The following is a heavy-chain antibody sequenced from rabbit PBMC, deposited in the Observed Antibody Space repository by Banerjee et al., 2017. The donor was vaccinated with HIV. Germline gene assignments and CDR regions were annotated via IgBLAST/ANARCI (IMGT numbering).Heavy chain of an antibody. V-gene: IGHV1S45*01. CDR1: GFSFSNKAV. CDR2: INAVTGRP. CDR3: ARGSAMMTMVITGYYLHL. D-gene: IGHD2-1*01. Sequence: QEQLVESGGGLVKPEGSLKLSCTASGFSFSNKAVMCWVRQAPGKGLEWIACINAVTGRPVYASWAKGRFTFSKTSSTTVTLQLTSLTAADTATYFCARGSAMMTMVITGYYLHLWGPGTLVTV. J-gene: IGHJ4*01.